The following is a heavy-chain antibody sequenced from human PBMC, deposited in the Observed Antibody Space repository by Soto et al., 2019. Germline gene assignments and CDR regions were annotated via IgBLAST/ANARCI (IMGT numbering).Heavy chain of an antibody. D-gene: IGHD4-17*01. CDR1: GGSISSGGYS. Sequence: SETLSLTCAVSGGSISSGGYSWSWIRQPPGKGLEWIGYIYHSGSTYYNPSLKSRVTISVDRSKNQFSLKLSSATAADTAVYYCAGRRDYGDYPFDYWGQGTLVTVSS. CDR2: IYHSGST. J-gene: IGHJ4*02. V-gene: IGHV4-30-2*01. CDR3: AGRRDYGDYPFDY.